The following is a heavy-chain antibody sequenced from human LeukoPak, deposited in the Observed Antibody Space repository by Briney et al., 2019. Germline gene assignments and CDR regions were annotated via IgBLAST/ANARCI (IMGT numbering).Heavy chain of an antibody. J-gene: IGHJ4*02. CDR1: GFTFTRSA. Sequence: GTSVKVSCKASGFTFTRSAIQWVRQARGQRLEWIGWIVLGSGHTNYAQKFQERVTITRDMSTSTAYMELSSLRSEDTAVYYCAADSRYCDGDCYDYWGQGTLVTVSS. D-gene: IGHD2-21*01. CDR3: AADSRYCDGDCYDY. V-gene: IGHV1-58*02. CDR2: IVLGSGHT.